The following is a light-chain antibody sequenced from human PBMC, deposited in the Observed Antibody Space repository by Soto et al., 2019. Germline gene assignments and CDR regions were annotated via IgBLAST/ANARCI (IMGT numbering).Light chain of an antibody. Sequence: QSVLTQPPSASGTPGQRVTISCSGSSSNIGSNYVYWYQQLPGTAPKLLIYRNNQRPSGVPDRFSGSKSGTSASLAISGLRSEDEADYYCAAWDDSLNALVFGTGTKLTVL. CDR1: SSNIGSNY. CDR3: AAWDDSLNALV. J-gene: IGLJ1*01. CDR2: RNN. V-gene: IGLV1-47*01.